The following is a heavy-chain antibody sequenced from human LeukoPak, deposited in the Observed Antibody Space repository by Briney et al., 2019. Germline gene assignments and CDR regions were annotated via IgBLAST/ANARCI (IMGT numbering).Heavy chain of an antibody. D-gene: IGHD3-22*01. J-gene: IGHJ5*02. CDR1: GGTFSSYA. CDR3: ASGYYDSSGSTNWFDP. Sequence: ASVKVSCKASGGTFSSYAISWVRQAPGQGLEWMGGIIPIFGTANYARKFQGRVTITADESTSTAYMELSSLRSEDTAVYYCASGYYDSSGSTNWFDPWGQGTLVTVSS. V-gene: IGHV1-69*13. CDR2: IIPIFGTA.